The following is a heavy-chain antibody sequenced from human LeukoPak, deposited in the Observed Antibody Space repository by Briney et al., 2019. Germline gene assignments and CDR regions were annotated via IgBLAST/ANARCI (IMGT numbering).Heavy chain of an antibody. Sequence: ASAKVSCKASGYTFTDYYIHWVGQAPGEEFEWMGWINPNSGGTNYAQKFQGRVTMTRDTSISTAYMELSRLRSDDTAVYYCARDSYSSGLGSFWGQGTLVTVSS. D-gene: IGHD3-22*01. J-gene: IGHJ4*02. CDR2: INPNSGGT. V-gene: IGHV1-2*02. CDR1: GYTFTDYY. CDR3: ARDSYSSGLGSF.